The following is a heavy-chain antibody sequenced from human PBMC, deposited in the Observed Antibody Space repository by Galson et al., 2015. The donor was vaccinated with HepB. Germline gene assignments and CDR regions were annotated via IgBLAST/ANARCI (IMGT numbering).Heavy chain of an antibody. CDR3: ARGDGDYDYYYYGMDV. D-gene: IGHD4-17*01. Sequence: CAISGDSVSSNSAAWHWIRQSPSRGLERRGRTYYRSKWYNDYAVSVKSRITINPDTSKNQFSLQLNSVTPEDTAVYYCARGDGDYDYYYYGMDVWGQGTTVTVSS. CDR2: TYYRSKWYN. CDR1: GDSVSSNSAA. J-gene: IGHJ6*02. V-gene: IGHV6-1*01.